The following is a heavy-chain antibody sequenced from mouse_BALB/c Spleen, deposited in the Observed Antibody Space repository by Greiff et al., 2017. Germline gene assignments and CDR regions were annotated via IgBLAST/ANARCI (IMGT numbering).Heavy chain of an antibody. CDR2: INSNGGST. D-gene: IGHD1-1*01. V-gene: IGHV5-6-3*01. J-gene: IGHJ4*01. CDR3: ARRGTTVGSMDY. Sequence: EVKLMESGGGLVQPGGSLKLSCAASGFTFRSYGMSWVRQTPDKRLELVATINSNGGSTYYPDSVKGGFTISRDNARNILYLQRSSLRSEDTAMYCCARRGTTVGSMDYWGQGTSGTGAS. CDR1: GFTFRSYG.